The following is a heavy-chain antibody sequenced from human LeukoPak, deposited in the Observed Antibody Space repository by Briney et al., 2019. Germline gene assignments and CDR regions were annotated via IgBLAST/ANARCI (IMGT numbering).Heavy chain of an antibody. CDR2: INHRGST. CDR1: GGSFNGYY. V-gene: IGHV4-34*01. CDR3: ARDLRPYSGYGNLAFDI. D-gene: IGHD5-12*01. Sequence: SETLSLTCAVYGGSFNGYYWSWIRQPPGKGLEWIGEINHRGSTNYNPSLKSRVTISVDTSKNQFSLKLSSVTAADTAVYYCARDLRPYSGYGNLAFDIWGQGTKVTVSS. J-gene: IGHJ3*02.